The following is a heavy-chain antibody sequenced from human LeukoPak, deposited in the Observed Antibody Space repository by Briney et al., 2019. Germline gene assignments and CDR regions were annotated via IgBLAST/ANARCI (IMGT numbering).Heavy chain of an antibody. CDR3: ARGQGTVTTH. J-gene: IGHJ4*02. D-gene: IGHD4-17*01. Sequence: PSETLSLTCAVYGGSFSGYYCTWIRQPPGKGLEWIGEINHSGSANYNPSLKSRVTISLDTSKNRFSLKLSSVTAADTAVYYCARGQGTVTTHWGQGTLVTVSS. CDR2: INHSGSA. CDR1: GGSFSGYY. V-gene: IGHV4-34*01.